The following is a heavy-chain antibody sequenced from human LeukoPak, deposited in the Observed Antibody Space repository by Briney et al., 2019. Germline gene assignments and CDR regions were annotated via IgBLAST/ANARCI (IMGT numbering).Heavy chain of an antibody. CDR3: ARGRSGSTYDYVWGSYRSSTLDY. CDR1: GYTFTSYD. D-gene: IGHD3-16*02. J-gene: IGHJ4*02. CDR2: MNPNSGNT. V-gene: IGHV1-8*01. Sequence: ASVKVSCKASGYTFTSYDISWVRQATGQGLEWMGWMNPNSGNTGYAQKFQGRVTMTRNTSISTAYMELSSLRSEDTAVYYCARGRSGSTYDYVWGSYRSSTLDYWGQGTLVTVSS.